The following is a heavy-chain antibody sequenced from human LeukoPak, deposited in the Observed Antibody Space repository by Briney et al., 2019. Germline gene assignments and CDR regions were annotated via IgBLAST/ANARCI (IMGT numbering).Heavy chain of an antibody. CDR2: INPSGGST. CDR3: ARGILRFLEWFSRFDP. V-gene: IGHV1-46*01. D-gene: IGHD3-3*01. J-gene: IGHJ5*02. Sequence: ASVKVSCKASGYTFTSYYMHWVRQAPGQGLEWMGIINPSGGSTSYAQKFQGRVTMTRDTSTSTVYMELSSLRSEDTAVYYCARGILRFLEWFSRFDPWGQGTLVTVSS. CDR1: GYTFTSYY.